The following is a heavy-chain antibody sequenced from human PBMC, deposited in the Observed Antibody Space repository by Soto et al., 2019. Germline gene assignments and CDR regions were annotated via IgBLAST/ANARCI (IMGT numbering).Heavy chain of an antibody. J-gene: IGHJ6*02. V-gene: IGHV3-7*05. CDR2: IKQDGSET. Sequence: EEELVESGGGLVQPGGSLRLSCAASGFAFSTYWMSWVRQAPGKGLEWVANIKQDGSETYYVDFVKGRFAISRDNAKNSVYLQMNNLRAEDTAVYYCARDRRPTFYNGLDVWGQGTTVTVSS. CDR1: GFAFSTYW. CDR3: ARDRRPTFYNGLDV.